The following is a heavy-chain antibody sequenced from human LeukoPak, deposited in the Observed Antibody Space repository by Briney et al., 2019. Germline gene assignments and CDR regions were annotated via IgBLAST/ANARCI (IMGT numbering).Heavy chain of an antibody. CDR2: LSGSGGFT. CDR1: GFTLNNYA. Sequence: GGSLRLSCAASGFTLNNYAMNWVRQAPGKGLEWVSGLSGSGGFTDYADSVKGRFTISRDNSKNTLYLQMNSLRAEDTAVYYCVKGPRPDITVAHTIENWGQGTLVTVSS. V-gene: IGHV3-23*01. CDR3: VKGPRPDITVAHTIEN. J-gene: IGHJ4*02. D-gene: IGHD6-19*01.